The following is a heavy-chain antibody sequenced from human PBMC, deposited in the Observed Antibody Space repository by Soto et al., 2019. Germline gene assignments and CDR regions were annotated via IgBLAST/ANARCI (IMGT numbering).Heavy chain of an antibody. J-gene: IGHJ4*02. CDR2: ISSSSSTI. V-gene: IGHV3-48*01. D-gene: IGHD3-9*01. Sequence: GGSLRLSCAASGFTFSSYSMNWDRQAPGKGLEWVSYISSSSSTIYYADSVKGRFTISRDNAKNSLYLQMNSLRAEDTAVYYCARVTSDILTGYHPFDYWGQGTLVTVSS. CDR3: ARVTSDILTGYHPFDY. CDR1: GFTFSSYS.